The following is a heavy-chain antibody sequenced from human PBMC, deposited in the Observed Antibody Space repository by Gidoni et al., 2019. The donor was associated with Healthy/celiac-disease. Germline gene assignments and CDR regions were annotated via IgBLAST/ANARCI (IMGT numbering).Heavy chain of an antibody. Sequence: QVQLVESGGGVVQPGRSLRLSCAASGFTFSSYGMPWVPQAPGKGLEWVAVIWYDGSNKYYADSVKGRFTISRDNSKNTLYLQMNSLRAEDTAVYYCARDLRRLSSHLGDYWGQGTLVTVSS. CDR3: ARDLRRLSSHLGDY. J-gene: IGHJ4*02. CDR2: IWYDGSNK. CDR1: GFTFSSYG. V-gene: IGHV3-33*01. D-gene: IGHD4-17*01.